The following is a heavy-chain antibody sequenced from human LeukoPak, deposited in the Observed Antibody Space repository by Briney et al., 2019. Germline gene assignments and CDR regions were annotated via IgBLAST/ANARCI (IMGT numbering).Heavy chain of an antibody. V-gene: IGHV3-30*14. CDR1: GFTFSSYS. CDR2: ISFDGSIQ. Sequence: QPGRSLRLSCAASGFTFSSYSLHWVRQAPGKGLEWVAVISFDGSIQKYADSVRGRFTISRDNSKNTLYLQMNSLRAEDTAVYYCARGAMVRTYAFDIWGQGTMVTVSS. CDR3: ARGAMVRTYAFDI. J-gene: IGHJ3*02. D-gene: IGHD3-10*01.